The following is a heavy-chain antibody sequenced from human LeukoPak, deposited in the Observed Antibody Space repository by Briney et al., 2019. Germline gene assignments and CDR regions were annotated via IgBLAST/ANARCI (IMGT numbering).Heavy chain of an antibody. Sequence: PQTRSPTCPLYGASSSGHSWSWIRQPPRKGLEWIGYIYYSGSTNYDPSLKSRVTISVDTSKNQFSLKLSSVTAADTAVYYCARGSGLEWLSKPNWFDPWGQGTLVTVSS. D-gene: IGHD3-3*01. J-gene: IGHJ5*02. CDR3: ARGSGLEWLSKPNWFDP. V-gene: IGHV4-59*11. CDR2: IYYSGST. CDR1: GASSSGHS.